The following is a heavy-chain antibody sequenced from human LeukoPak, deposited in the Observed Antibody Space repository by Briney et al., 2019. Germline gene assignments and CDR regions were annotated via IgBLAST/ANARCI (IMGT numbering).Heavy chain of an antibody. D-gene: IGHD6-19*01. J-gene: IGHJ4*02. CDR1: GFTFSTYA. CDR3: AKDRSSAWAPFDY. Sequence: GGSLRLSCAASGFTFSTYAMYWVRQAPGKGLEWVSSISGSGGSTYYADSVKGRFTISRDNSKNTLYLQMNSLRAEDTALYYCAKDRSSAWAPFDYWGQGTLVTVSS. CDR2: ISGSGGST. V-gene: IGHV3-23*01.